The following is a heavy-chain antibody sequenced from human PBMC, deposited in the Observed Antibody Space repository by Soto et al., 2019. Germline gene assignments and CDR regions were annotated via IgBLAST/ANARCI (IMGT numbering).Heavy chain of an antibody. CDR1: GFTFSDYY. V-gene: IGHV3-11*01. D-gene: IGHD5-12*01. Sequence: QVQLVESGGGLVKPGGSLRRSCAASGFTFSDYYMSWIRQAPGKGLEWVSYISSSGSTIYYADSVKGRFTISRDNDQNSLYLQMNSLRAEATAVYYCARSIVATLGAFDIWGQGTMVTVSS. J-gene: IGHJ3*02. CDR3: ARSIVATLGAFDI. CDR2: ISSSGSTI.